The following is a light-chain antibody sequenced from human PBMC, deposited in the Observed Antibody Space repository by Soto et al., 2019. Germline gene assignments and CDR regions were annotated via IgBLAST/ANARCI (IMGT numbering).Light chain of an antibody. CDR3: SSYTSSSTLVV. CDR1: SSNVGGYNY. V-gene: IGLV2-14*01. CDR2: DVS. J-gene: IGLJ2*01. Sequence: QSALTQPASVSGSPGQSITISCIETSSNVGGYNYVSWYQQHPGKAPKLMIYDVSNRPSGVSNRFSGSKSGNTASLTNSGLQAEDEADYYCSSYTSSSTLVVFGGGTKLTVL.